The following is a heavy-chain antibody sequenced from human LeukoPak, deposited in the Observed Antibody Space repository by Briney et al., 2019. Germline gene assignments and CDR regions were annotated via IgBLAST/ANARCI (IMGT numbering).Heavy chain of an antibody. CDR3: TRVGYIDEGIDY. D-gene: IGHD5-24*01. Sequence: GGSLRLSCVASGFPFSSYWMTWVRQAPGKGREWVANIKQDGSEKSYVDSVKGRFTISRDNAKNSLYLQMNSLRAEDTAIYYCTRVGYIDEGIDYWGQGTLVTVSS. V-gene: IGHV3-7*04. J-gene: IGHJ4*02. CDR1: GFPFSSYW. CDR2: IKQDGSEK.